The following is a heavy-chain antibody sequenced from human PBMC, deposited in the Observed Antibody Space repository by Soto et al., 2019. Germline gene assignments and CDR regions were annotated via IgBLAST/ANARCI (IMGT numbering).Heavy chain of an antibody. CDR3: AHRVLRTVFGLVTTTAIYFDF. D-gene: IGHD3-3*01. Sequence: SGPTLVNPTQTLTLTCTFSGFSLTTGGGGVGWIRQSPGKAPEGLALIYWDDDKRYSPSLKSRLTITKDTSTNQVVLTMANLDPADTATYYCAHRVLRTVFGLVTTTAIYFDFWGQGTPVTVS. V-gene: IGHV2-5*02. CDR1: GFSLTTGGGG. CDR2: IYWDDDK. J-gene: IGHJ4*02.